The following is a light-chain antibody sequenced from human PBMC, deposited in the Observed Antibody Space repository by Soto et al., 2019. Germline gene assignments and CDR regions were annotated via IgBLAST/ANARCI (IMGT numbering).Light chain of an antibody. CDR1: QGIKNY. V-gene: IGKV1-9*01. Sequence: DIPLTQSPSFLSASVGDRVSITCRASQGIKNYLAWYRKKAGKAPNLLIYFASTLQSGVPSRFSGSGSGTEFTLTNSSLQPEDSATYYCQQLHSYPPTFGGGTKVEI. J-gene: IGKJ4*01. CDR3: QQLHSYPPT. CDR2: FAS.